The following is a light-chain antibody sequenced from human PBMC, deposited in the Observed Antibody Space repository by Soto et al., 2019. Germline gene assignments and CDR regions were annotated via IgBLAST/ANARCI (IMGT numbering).Light chain of an antibody. CDR3: QQRSGM. Sequence: EIGLTQSPATLSLAPGERATLSCRASQSVSSYLAWYQQKPGQAPRLLIYDASNRATGIPARFSGSGSGTDFTLTISSLEPEDFAVYYCQQRSGMFGQGTKVEIK. CDR2: DAS. J-gene: IGKJ1*01. CDR1: QSVSSY. V-gene: IGKV3-11*01.